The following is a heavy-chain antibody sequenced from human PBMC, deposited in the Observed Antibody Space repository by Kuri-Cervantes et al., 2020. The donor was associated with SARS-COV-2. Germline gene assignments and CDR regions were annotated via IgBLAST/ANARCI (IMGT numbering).Heavy chain of an antibody. J-gene: IGHJ4*02. CDR1: GFNFDDCA. V-gene: IGHV3-23*01. D-gene: IGHD3-3*01. CDR3: AKTPEYYDFWSGFRTYFDY. Sequence: GESLKIPCPSSGFNFDDCAILWVRQPPGKGLEWVSAISGSGGSRYYADVVKGRFTIARENSKNTLYLQMNSLRAEDTAVYYCAKTPEYYDFWSGFRTYFDYWGQGTLVTVSS. CDR2: ISGSGGSR.